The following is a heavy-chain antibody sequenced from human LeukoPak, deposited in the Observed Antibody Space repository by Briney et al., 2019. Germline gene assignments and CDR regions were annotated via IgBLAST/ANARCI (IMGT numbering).Heavy chain of an antibody. D-gene: IGHD3-22*01. CDR3: ARVYVSNYYDSSGYYPFDY. CDR2: IKQDGSEK. Sequence: GGSLRLSCAASGFTFSSYWMSWVRQAPGKGLEWVANIKQDGSEKYYVDSVKGRFTISRDNAKNSLYLQMNSLRAEDTAVYYCARVYVSNYYDSSGYYPFDYWGQGTLVTVSS. V-gene: IGHV3-7*01. CDR1: GFTFSSYW. J-gene: IGHJ4*02.